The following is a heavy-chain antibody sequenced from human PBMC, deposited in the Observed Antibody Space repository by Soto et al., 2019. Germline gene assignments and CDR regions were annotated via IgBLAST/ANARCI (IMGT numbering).Heavy chain of an antibody. V-gene: IGHV3-23*01. J-gene: IGHJ4*02. CDR2: ISGSGGST. Sequence: GGSLRLSCAASGVTFSSYAMSWVRQAPGKGLEWVSAISGSGGSTYYADSVKGRFTISRDNSKNTLYLQMNSLRAEDTAVYYCAKGMSSSTSCYNYWGQGTLVTVSS. D-gene: IGHD2-2*02. CDR1: GVTFSSYA. CDR3: AKGMSSSTSCYNY.